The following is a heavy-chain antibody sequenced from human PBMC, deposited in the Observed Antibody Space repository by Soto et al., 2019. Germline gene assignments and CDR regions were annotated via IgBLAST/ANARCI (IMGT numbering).Heavy chain of an antibody. CDR2: ISYDGSNK. Sequence: GGSLRLSXAASGFTFSSYAMHWVRQAPGKGLEWVAVISYDGSNKYYADSVKGRFTISRDNSKNTLYLQMNSLRAEDTAVYYCARGGGYSGSYPTDIWGQGTMVTVSS. CDR1: GFTFSSYA. D-gene: IGHD1-26*01. V-gene: IGHV3-30-3*01. CDR3: ARGGGYSGSYPTDI. J-gene: IGHJ3*02.